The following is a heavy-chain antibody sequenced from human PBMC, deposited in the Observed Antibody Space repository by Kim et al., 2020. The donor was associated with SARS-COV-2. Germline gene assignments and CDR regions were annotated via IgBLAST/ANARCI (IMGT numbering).Heavy chain of an antibody. D-gene: IGHD3-3*01. Sequence: SLRSRITISVDTSQNQCSLKLSSVTAADTAVYYCARATFYDFWSGNAFDIWGQGTMVTVSS. V-gene: IGHV4-31*02. CDR3: ARATFYDFWSGNAFDI. J-gene: IGHJ3*02.